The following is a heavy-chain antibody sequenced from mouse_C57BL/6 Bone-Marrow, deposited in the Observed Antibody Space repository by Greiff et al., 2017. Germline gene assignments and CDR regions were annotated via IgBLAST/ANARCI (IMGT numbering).Heavy chain of an antibody. Sequence: EVQLQQSGPVLVKPGASVKMSCKASGYTFTDYYMNWVKQSHGKSLEWIGVINPYNGGTSYNQKFKGKATLTVDKSSSTAYMELNSLTSEDSAVYYCARELRPGAMDYWGQGTSVTVSS. J-gene: IGHJ4*01. V-gene: IGHV1-19*01. D-gene: IGHD3-2*02. CDR2: INPYNGGT. CDR3: ARELRPGAMDY. CDR1: GYTFTDYY.